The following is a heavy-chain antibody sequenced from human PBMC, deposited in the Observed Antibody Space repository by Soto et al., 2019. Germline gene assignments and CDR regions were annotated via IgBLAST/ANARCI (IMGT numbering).Heavy chain of an antibody. Sequence: EVQLVESGGGLVQPGGSLRLTCAASGFTFSNYWMSWVRQAPGKGLEWVANIKEDGSEKYYVDSVKGRFTISRDNAKNSLYLQMNSLRAEDTAVYYCARAHGYSYSSNWFDPWGQGTLVTVSS. D-gene: IGHD5-18*01. CDR3: ARAHGYSYSSNWFDP. CDR1: GFTFSNYW. J-gene: IGHJ5*02. CDR2: IKEDGSEK. V-gene: IGHV3-7*01.